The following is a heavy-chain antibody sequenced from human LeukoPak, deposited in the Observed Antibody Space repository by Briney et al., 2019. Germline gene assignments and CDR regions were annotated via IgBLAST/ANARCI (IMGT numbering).Heavy chain of an antibody. J-gene: IGHJ4*02. CDR3: ARRGASGGYFGY. Sequence: GGSLRLSCAASGFTFSSYSMNWVRQAPGKGLEWDSYISSSSSTIYYADSVKGRFTISRDNAKNSLYLQMNSLRAEDTAVYYCARRGASGGYFGYWGQGTLVTVSS. D-gene: IGHD3-22*01. V-gene: IGHV3-48*04. CDR1: GFTFSSYS. CDR2: ISSSSSTI.